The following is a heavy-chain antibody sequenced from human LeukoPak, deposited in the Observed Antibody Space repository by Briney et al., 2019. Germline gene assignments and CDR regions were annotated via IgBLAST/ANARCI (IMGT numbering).Heavy chain of an antibody. CDR1: GGSISSGGYY. Sequence: SETLSLTCTVSGGSISSGGYYWGWVRQHPGRGLEWIGYIYYSGSTYYNPSLKSRVTISVDTSKNQFSLKLSSVTAADTAVYYCARSRSGVEAFDIWGQGTMVTVSS. V-gene: IGHV4-31*03. CDR3: ARSRSGVEAFDI. CDR2: IYYSGST. J-gene: IGHJ3*02. D-gene: IGHD3-10*01.